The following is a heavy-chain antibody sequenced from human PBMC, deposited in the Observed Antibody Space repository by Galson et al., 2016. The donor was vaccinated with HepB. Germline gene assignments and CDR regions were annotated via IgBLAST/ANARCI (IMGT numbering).Heavy chain of an antibody. CDR3: ARGGLLWLGELGRCGGDCKVHFDY. CDR2: LYYSGST. V-gene: IGHV4-4*02. D-gene: IGHD3-10*01. Sequence: SETLSLTCAVSGDSISSAKWWTWVRQPPGKGLEWIGELYYSGSTNYNPSLKIRVTITVDTSKNQFSLKLSSVTAADTAVYYCARGGLLWLGELGRCGGDCKVHFDYWGQGTLVTVSS. J-gene: IGHJ4*02. CDR1: GDSISSAKW.